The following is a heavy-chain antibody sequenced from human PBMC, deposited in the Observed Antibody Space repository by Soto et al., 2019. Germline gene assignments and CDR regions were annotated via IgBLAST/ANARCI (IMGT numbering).Heavy chain of an antibody. V-gene: IGHV4-34*01. J-gene: IGHJ4*02. CDR1: GGSFSCYY. CDR3: ARVGKRWSSGWKFDY. D-gene: IGHD6-19*01. CDR2: INHSGST. Sequence: ASETLSLTCAVYGGSFSCYYWIWIRQPPGKGLEWIGEINHSGSTNYNPSLKSRVTISVDTSKNQFSLKLSSVTAADTAVYYCARVGKRWSSGWKFDYWGQGTLVTVSS.